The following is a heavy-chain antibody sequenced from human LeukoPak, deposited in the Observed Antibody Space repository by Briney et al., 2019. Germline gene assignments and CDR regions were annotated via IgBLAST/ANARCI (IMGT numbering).Heavy chain of an antibody. CDR1: GFTFSSYV. CDR2: ICGTGRT. D-gene: IGHD1-1*01. J-gene: IGHJ3*02. Sequence: GGSLRLSCAASGFTFSSYVINWVRQAPGKGLEWVSAICGTGRTYYADPVKGRFTISRDNSKNTVCVQMNSLRAEDTAIFYCAKDMTTRGAFDIWGQGTMVTVSS. CDR3: AKDMTTRGAFDI. V-gene: IGHV3-23*01.